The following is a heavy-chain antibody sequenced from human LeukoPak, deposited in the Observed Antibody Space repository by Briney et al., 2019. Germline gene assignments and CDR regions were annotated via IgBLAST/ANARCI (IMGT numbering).Heavy chain of an antibody. CDR1: GFTVSSNY. J-gene: IGHJ4*02. CDR2: IYSGGST. Sequence: PGGSLRLSCAASGFTVSSNYMSWVRQAPGKGLEWVSVIYSGGSTYYADSVKGRFTISRDNSKNTLYLQMNSLRAEDTAVYYCARSAHYDFWSGYTWGQGTLVTVSS. D-gene: IGHD3-3*01. CDR3: ARSAHYDFWSGYT. V-gene: IGHV3-66*01.